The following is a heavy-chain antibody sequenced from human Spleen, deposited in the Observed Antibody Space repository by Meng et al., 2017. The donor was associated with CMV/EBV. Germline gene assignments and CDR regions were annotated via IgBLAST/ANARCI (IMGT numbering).Heavy chain of an antibody. D-gene: IGHD3-3*01. J-gene: IGHJ4*02. CDR3: YGSDFRVGY. CDR2: ISIDGSII. CDR1: EFTFDDYS. V-gene: IGHV3-74*01. Sequence: GGSLRLSCAASEFTFDDYSIFGVRQAPAKGLEWVSRISIDGSIINYANSVKGRFTISRDNAKNTVYLQMDSLRIEDTAVYYCYGSDFRVGYWGQGTLVTVSS.